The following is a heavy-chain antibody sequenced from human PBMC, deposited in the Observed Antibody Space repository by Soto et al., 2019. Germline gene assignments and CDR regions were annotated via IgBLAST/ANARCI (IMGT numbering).Heavy chain of an antibody. D-gene: IGHD1-26*01. V-gene: IGHV1-69*13. CDR3: ARESSRKLYYYYGMDV. J-gene: IGHJ6*02. CDR1: GGTFSSYA. Sequence: SVKVSCKASGGTFSSYAISWVRQAPGQGLEWMGGIIPIFGTANYAQKFQGRVTITADESTSTAYMELSSLRSEDTAVYYCARESSRKLYYYYGMDVWGQGTTVTVSS. CDR2: IIPIFGTA.